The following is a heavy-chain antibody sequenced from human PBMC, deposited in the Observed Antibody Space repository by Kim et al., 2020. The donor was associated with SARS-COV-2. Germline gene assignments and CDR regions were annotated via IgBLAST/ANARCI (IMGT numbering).Heavy chain of an antibody. V-gene: IGHV3-48*04. D-gene: IGHD3-10*01. CDR3: AREQGLWFGETLDY. CDR2: ISSSSSTI. Sequence: GGSLRLSCAASGFTFSSYSMNWVRQAPGKGLEWVSYISSSSSTIYYADSVKGRFTISRDNAKNSLYLQMNSLRAEDTAVYYCAREQGLWFGETLDYWSQGTLVTVAS. J-gene: IGHJ4*02. CDR1: GFTFSSYS.